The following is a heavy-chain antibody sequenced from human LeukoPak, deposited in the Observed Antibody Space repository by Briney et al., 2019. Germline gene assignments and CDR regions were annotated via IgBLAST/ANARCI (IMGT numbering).Heavy chain of an antibody. CDR1: GGSISTYH. Sequence: PSETLSLTCSVSGGSISTYHWNWIRKPPGKALECIGYMHSSGISKYNPSLKSRVNIFVDTSKNQFVLNLRSVTAADTAVYYCARDKRHSYGRYFDPSGQGMLVTVSS. J-gene: IGHJ4*02. V-gene: IGHV4-59*01. CDR3: ARDKRHSYGRYFDP. D-gene: IGHD5-18*01. CDR2: MHSSGIS.